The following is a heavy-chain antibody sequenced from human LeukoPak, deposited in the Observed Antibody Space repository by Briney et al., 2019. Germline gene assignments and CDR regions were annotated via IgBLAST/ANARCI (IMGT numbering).Heavy chain of an antibody. D-gene: IGHD5-18*01. V-gene: IGHV3-21*01. CDR3: ARGDSYYTAMIY. CDR2: ISSSSSYI. Sequence: PGGSLRLSCAASGFTFSSYSMNWVRQAPGKGLEWASSISSSSSYIYYADSVKGRFTISRDNAKNSLYPQMNSLRAEDTAVYYCARGDSYYTAMIYWGQGTLVTVSS. J-gene: IGHJ4*02. CDR1: GFTFSSYS.